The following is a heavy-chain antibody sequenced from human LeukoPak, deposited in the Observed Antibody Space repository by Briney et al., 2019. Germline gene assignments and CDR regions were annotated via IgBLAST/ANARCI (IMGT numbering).Heavy chain of an antibody. D-gene: IGHD2-21*02. CDR3: STEALRVTSDYYYYMDV. Sequence: PGGSLGLSCAASGFAFNSAWMSWVRQAPGKGLEWVGRIKSKTNGGTTDYAAPVKGRFIISRDDSKNTLYLQINSLKSEDTAVYYCSTEALRVTSDYYYYMDVWGKGTTVTVSS. J-gene: IGHJ6*03. CDR2: IKSKTNGGTT. V-gene: IGHV3-15*01. CDR1: GFAFNSAW.